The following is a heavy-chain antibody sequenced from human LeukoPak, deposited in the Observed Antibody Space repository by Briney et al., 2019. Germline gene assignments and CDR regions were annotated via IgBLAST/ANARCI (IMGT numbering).Heavy chain of an antibody. CDR2: IYHSGST. CDR3: AKDRGYCSSTSCYAGDAFDI. D-gene: IGHD2-2*01. J-gene: IGHJ3*02. V-gene: IGHV4-38-2*02. Sequence: SETLSLTCTVSGYSISSGYYWGWIRQPPGKGLEWIGSIYHSGSTYYNPSLKSRVTISVDTSKNQFSLKLSSVTAADTAVYYCAKDRGYCSSTSCYAGDAFDIWGQGTMVTVSS. CDR1: GYSISSGYY.